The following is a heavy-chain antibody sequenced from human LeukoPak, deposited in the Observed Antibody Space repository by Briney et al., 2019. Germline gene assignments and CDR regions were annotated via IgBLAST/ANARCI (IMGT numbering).Heavy chain of an antibody. D-gene: IGHD2-21*01. CDR3: ARADRLDGGPYLIGP. Sequence: ASVKVSCKTSGYSFTDYYMHWVRQAPGQGLEWMGWINPNSGGTSSAQKFQGRVTMTRDTSITTVYMEVSWMTSDDTAIYYCARADRLDGGPYLIGPWGQGTLVSVSS. CDR1: GYSFTDYY. V-gene: IGHV1-2*02. CDR2: INPNSGGT. J-gene: IGHJ5*02.